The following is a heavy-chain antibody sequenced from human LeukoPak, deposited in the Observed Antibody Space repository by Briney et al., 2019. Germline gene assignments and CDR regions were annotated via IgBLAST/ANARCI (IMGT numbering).Heavy chain of an antibody. CDR1: GFTFSDYY. D-gene: IGHD3-10*01. Sequence: PGGSLRPSCAASGFTFSDYYMHWVRQAPGKGLLWISHINGDGSSTGYADSVKGRFTISRDNAKNMLYLQMNSLRAEDTAVYYCSRGTYPYSSDNWGQGALVTVSS. CDR3: SRGTYPYSSDN. CDR2: INGDGSST. J-gene: IGHJ4*02. V-gene: IGHV3-74*01.